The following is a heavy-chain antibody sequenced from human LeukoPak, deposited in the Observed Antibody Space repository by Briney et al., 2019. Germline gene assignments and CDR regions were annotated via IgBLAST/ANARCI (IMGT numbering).Heavy chain of an antibody. CDR2: IIPIFGTA. D-gene: IGHD3-10*01. J-gene: IGHJ6*02. V-gene: IGHV1-69*05. CDR1: GGTFSSYA. CDR3: ARGGELLWFGEFTDV. Sequence: ASVKVSCKASGGTFSSYAISWVRQAPGQGLEWMGGIIPIFGTANYAQKFQGRVTITTDESTSTAYMELSSLRSEDTAVYYCARGGELLWFGEFTDVWGQGTTVTVSS.